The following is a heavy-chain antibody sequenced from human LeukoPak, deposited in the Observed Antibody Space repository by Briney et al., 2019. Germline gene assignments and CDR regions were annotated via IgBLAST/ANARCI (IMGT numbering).Heavy chain of an antibody. CDR2: ISGSGSST. CDR1: GFAFSTCD. J-gene: IGHJ4*02. D-gene: IGHD3-9*01. V-gene: IGHV3-23*01. Sequence: PGGSLRLSCAAPGFAFSTCDMNWIRQAPGKGLEWVSAISGSGSSTYYADSVKGRFTISRDNSKDTPYLQMNNLRAEDTAVYYCAKRFDDILSGFDSWGQGTLVTVSS. CDR3: AKRFDDILSGFDS.